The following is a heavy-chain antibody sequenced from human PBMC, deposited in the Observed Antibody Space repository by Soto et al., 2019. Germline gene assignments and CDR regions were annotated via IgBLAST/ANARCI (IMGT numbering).Heavy chain of an antibody. CDR2: TYLRYKWYN. CDR1: GDSVSTNSAT. Sequence: SRTLSLTCVISGDSVSTNSATWNWIRQSPSRGLEWLGRTYLRYKWYNEYAVSVKSRIAIRPDTSKNLFALQLSSVTPEDTAVYFCARAAVAFDAFDLWGQGTVVTVSS. J-gene: IGHJ3*01. CDR3: ARAAVAFDAFDL. V-gene: IGHV6-1*01. D-gene: IGHD2-15*01.